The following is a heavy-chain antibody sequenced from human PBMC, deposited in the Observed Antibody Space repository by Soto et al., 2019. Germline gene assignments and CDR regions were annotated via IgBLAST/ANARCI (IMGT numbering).Heavy chain of an antibody. CDR1: GFSLSTSGVG. CDR2: LYWDDDK. J-gene: IGHJ4*02. CDR3: ARTSVNWGSRGLVDY. D-gene: IGHD7-27*01. V-gene: IGHV2-5*02. Sequence: QITLKESGPTLVKPTQTLTLTCTFSGFSLSTSGVGVGWIRQPPGKALEWLAFLYWDDDKRYSPSLKSRLTTTNDTSKNQVLLTITNMDAVDTATYYCARTSVNWGSRGLVDYWGQGTLVTVAS.